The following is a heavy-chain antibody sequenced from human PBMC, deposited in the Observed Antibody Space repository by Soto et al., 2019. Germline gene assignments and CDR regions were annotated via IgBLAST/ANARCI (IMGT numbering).Heavy chain of an antibody. D-gene: IGHD2-2*01. Sequence: GGSLRLSCAASGFTFSSYAMYWLRQAPGKGLEWVAVISYDGSDKYYADSVKGRFTISRDNSKNTLYLQMNSLRPEDTAVYYCARPHGYGSSPRCDFYYGMEVWGQGTTVTVSS. V-gene: IGHV3-30-3*01. CDR2: ISYDGSDK. CDR3: ARPHGYGSSPRCDFYYGMEV. J-gene: IGHJ6*02. CDR1: GFTFSSYA.